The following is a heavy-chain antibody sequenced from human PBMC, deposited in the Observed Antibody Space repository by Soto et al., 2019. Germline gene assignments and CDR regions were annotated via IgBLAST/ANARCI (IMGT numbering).Heavy chain of an antibody. Sequence: TDILFLNSAFIGVSILSTCYYWAWIRQPPGKGLEWIGSIYYSGSTYYNPSLKSRVTISVDTSKNQFSLNLISVTAADTAVYFCARGFYDSRGYSSPFDYWGQG. V-gene: IGHV4-39*07. J-gene: IGHJ4*02. CDR2: IYYSGST. CDR1: GVSILSTCYY. D-gene: IGHD3-22*01. CDR3: ARGFYDSRGYSSPFDY.